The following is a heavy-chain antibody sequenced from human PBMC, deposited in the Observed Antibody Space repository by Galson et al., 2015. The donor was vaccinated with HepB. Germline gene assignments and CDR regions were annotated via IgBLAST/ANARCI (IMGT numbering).Heavy chain of an antibody. J-gene: IGHJ6*02. CDR3: ARGLVVVPAAMGAPTYYYYGMDV. Sequence: CKASGYTFTSYGISWVRQAPGQGLGWMGWISAYNGNTNYAQKLQGRVTMTTDTSTSTAYMELRSLRSDDTAVYYCARGLVVVPAAMGAPTYYYYGMDVWGQGTTVTVSS. D-gene: IGHD2-2*01. V-gene: IGHV1-18*04. CDR1: GYTFTSYG. CDR2: ISAYNGNT.